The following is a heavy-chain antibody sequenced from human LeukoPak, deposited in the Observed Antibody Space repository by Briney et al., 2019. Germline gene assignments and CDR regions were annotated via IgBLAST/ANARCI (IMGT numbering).Heavy chain of an antibody. V-gene: IGHV3-15*01. Sequence: GGSLSLAWAASGFTFSKVWMSWVRQAAGKGRGWVGRIKIKTDGGTTDYAAPVKGRFTISRDDSKNTLNLQMNSLKTEDTAVYCCTPSIAVAGSLDYWGQGTLVTVSS. CDR1: GFTFSKVW. CDR3: TPSIAVAGSLDY. CDR2: IKIKTDGGTT. D-gene: IGHD6-19*01. J-gene: IGHJ4*02.